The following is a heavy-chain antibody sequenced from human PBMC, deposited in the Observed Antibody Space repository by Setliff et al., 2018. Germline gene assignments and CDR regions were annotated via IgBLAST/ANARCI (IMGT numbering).Heavy chain of an antibody. CDR3: ARESATIGEFPLYYFDK. V-gene: IGHV4-61*09. J-gene: IGHJ4*02. CDR1: GGSISSGGFY. Sequence: PSETLSLTCSVSGGSISSGGFYWSWIRQSAGRGLEWIGHFHTGGATDYNLSLKSRVTIXXXSSKNQFXLRLSSVXAADAAVYFCARESATIGEFPLYYFDKWGQGIPVTVSS. CDR2: FHTGGAT. D-gene: IGHD3-10*01.